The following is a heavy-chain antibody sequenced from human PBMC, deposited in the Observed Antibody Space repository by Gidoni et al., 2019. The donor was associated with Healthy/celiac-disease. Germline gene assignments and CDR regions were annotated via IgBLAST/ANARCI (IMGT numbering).Heavy chain of an antibody. J-gene: IGHJ1*01. CDR3: TTDLGYCSSTSCYRYFQH. Sequence: EVQLVESGGGLVKPGGSRRLSCAASGCTFSNAWMSWVRQAPGKGLDEVGRSKSKTDGGTTDYAAPVKGRFTISRDDSKNTLYLQMNSLKTEDTAVYYCTTDLGYCSSTSCYRYFQHWGQGTLVTVSS. V-gene: IGHV3-15*01. CDR2: SKSKTDGGTT. CDR1: GCTFSNAW. D-gene: IGHD2-2*01.